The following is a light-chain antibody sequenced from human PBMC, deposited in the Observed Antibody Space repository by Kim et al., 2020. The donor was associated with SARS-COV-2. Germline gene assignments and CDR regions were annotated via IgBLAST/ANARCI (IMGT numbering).Light chain of an antibody. CDR2: MAS. CDR1: QSLDDW. J-gene: IGKJ3*01. CDR3: QQYKTWSFT. Sequence: DIQMTQSPSTLSAYVGDRVIITCRASQSLDDWLAWYQHKPGRAPKLLIYMASSLESGVPSRFSGSGFGTEFTLTISSLQPDDFATYYCQQYKTWSFTFGHGTKVDIK. V-gene: IGKV1-5*03.